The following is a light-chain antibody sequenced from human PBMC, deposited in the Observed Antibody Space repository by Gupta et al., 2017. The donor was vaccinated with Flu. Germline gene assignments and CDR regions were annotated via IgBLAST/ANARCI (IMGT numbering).Light chain of an antibody. V-gene: IGLV3-21*02. CDR3: QVWDSRSEDGV. CDR1: NIGIKV. J-gene: IGLJ2*01. CDR2: DDS. Sequence: SYVVTQPPSVSAAPGQTATITCGGNNIGIKVVHWYQQKPGRAPVLVVYDDSDRPSGIPERFSGSNSGNTATLTISRVEAGDEADYYCQVWDSRSEDGVFGGGTKVTVL.